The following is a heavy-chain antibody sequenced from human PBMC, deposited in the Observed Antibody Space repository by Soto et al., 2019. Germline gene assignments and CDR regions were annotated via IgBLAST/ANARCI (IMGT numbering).Heavy chain of an antibody. CDR1: GYTFTGYY. J-gene: IGHJ5*02. Sequence: ASVKVSCKASGYTFTGYYMHWVRQAPGQGLEWMGWINPNSGGTNYAQKFQGWVTMTRDTSISTAYMELSRLRSDDTAVYYCARGSGHYGGNSGWFDPWGQGTLVTVSS. D-gene: IGHD4-17*01. V-gene: IGHV1-2*04. CDR2: INPNSGGT. CDR3: ARGSGHYGGNSGWFDP.